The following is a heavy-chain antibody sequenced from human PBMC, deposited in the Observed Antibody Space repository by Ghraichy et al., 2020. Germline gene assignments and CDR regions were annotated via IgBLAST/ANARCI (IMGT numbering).Heavy chain of an antibody. V-gene: IGHV4-59*08. D-gene: IGHD5-18*01. Sequence: SETLSLTCTVSGGSISSYYWSWIRQPPGKGLEWIGYIYYSGSTNYNPSLKSRVTISVDTSKNQFSLKLSSVTAADTAVYYCARRGTAMAKGGFDYWGQGTLVTVSS. J-gene: IGHJ4*02. CDR2: IYYSGST. CDR1: GGSISSYY. CDR3: ARRGTAMAKGGFDY.